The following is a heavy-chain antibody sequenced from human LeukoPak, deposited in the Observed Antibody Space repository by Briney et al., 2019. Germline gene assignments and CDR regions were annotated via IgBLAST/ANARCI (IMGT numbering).Heavy chain of an antibody. CDR3: AKDGLDYYDSSGYSDDYFDY. Sequence: PGGSLRLSCAASGFTFSSYWMSWVRQAPGKGLEWVANIKQDGSEKYYVDSAKGRFTISRDNAKNSLYLQMNSLRAEDTAVYYCAKDGLDYYDSSGYSDDYFDYWGQGTLVTVSS. D-gene: IGHD3-22*01. J-gene: IGHJ4*02. V-gene: IGHV3-7*03. CDR2: IKQDGSEK. CDR1: GFTFSSYW.